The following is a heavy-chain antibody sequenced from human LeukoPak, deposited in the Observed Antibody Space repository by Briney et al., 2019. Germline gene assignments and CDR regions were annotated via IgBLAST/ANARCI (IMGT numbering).Heavy chain of an antibody. CDR2: ISYDGSNK. CDR3: ARWGIVLDY. CDR1: GFTFSSYA. J-gene: IGHJ4*02. D-gene: IGHD3-16*01. Sequence: GRSLRLSCAASGFTFSSYAMHWVRQAPGKGLEWVSVISYDGSNKYYADSVKGRFTISRDNSKNTLYLQMNSLRAEDTAVYYCARWGIVLDYWGQGTLVTVSS. V-gene: IGHV3-30-3*01.